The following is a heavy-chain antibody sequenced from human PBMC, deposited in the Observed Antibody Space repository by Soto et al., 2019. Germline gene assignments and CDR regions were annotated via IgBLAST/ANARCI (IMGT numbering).Heavy chain of an antibody. V-gene: IGHV3-30*18. Sequence: QVQLVESGGGVVQPGRSLRLSCAASGFTFSSYGMHWVRQAPGKGLEWVAVISYDGSNKYYADSVKGRFTISRDNSKNTLYLQINSLRAEDTAVYYCAKCRRLLHYYGMDVWGQGTTVTGSS. CDR2: ISYDGSNK. J-gene: IGHJ6*02. CDR3: AKCRRLLHYYGMDV. CDR1: GFTFSSYG. D-gene: IGHD5-18*01.